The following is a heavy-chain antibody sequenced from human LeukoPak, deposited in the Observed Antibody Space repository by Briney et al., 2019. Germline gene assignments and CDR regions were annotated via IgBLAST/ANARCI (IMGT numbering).Heavy chain of an antibody. D-gene: IGHD3-22*01. CDR3: AKEKKYYYDGSGYPGYDY. CDR1: GFTFSSYW. CDR2: ISTDGFST. Sequence: PGGSLRLSCAASGFTFSSYWMHWVRQARWKGLVWVSRISTDGFSTIYADSVKGRFTISRDNAKNTLYLQMSSLRAEDTAVYYCAKEKKYYYDGSGYPGYDYWGQGTLVTVSS. J-gene: IGHJ4*02. V-gene: IGHV3-74*01.